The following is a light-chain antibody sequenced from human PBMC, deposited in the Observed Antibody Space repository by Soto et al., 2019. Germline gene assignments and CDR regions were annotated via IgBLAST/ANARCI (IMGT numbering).Light chain of an antibody. CDR2: GVS. CDR3: QQYGNSPRT. Sequence: EIVLTQSPGTLSLSPGERATLSCRASQSVSSSYLAWYQQKPGQAPRLLMYGVSSRATGISDRFSGSGSGKDFTLTISKLEPEDFAVYYCQQYGNSPRTFGQGTKVEIK. J-gene: IGKJ1*01. V-gene: IGKV3-20*01. CDR1: QSVSSSY.